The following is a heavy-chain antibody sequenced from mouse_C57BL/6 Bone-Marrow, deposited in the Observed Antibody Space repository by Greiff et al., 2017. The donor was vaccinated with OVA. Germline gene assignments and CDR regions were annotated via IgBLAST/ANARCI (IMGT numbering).Heavy chain of an antibody. V-gene: IGHV1-72*01. CDR1: GYTFTSYW. J-gene: IGHJ1*03. CDR2: IDPNSGGT. CDR3: AREFITTVVADWYFDV. Sequence: QVQLQQPGAELVKPGASVKLSCKASGYTFTSYWMHWVKQRPGRGLEWIGRIDPNSGGTKYNEKFKSKATLTVDKPSSTAYMQLSSLTSEDSAVYYWAREFITTVVADWYFDVWGTGTTVTVSS. D-gene: IGHD1-1*01.